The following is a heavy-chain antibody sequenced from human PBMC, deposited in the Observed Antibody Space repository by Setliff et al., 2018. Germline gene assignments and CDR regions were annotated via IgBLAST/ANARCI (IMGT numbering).Heavy chain of an antibody. CDR3: ASANTTGYYYFDY. D-gene: IGHD1-26*01. V-gene: IGHV3-21*01. CDR1: GLIFTSYS. Sequence: GSLRLSCAASGLIFTSYSMNWVRQAPGKGLEWVSSISSSSAYIYYADSVKGRFTISRDNAKNSVYLQMNSLRAEDTAVYYCASANTTGYYYFDYWGQGTLVTVSS. CDR2: ISSSSAYI. J-gene: IGHJ4*02.